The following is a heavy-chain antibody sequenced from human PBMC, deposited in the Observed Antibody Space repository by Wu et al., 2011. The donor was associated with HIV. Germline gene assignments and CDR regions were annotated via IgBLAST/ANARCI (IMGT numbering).Heavy chain of an antibody. CDR1: GGTFSSYA. Sequence: QVQLVQSGAEVKKPGSSVKVSCKASGGTFSSYAISWVRQAPGQGLEWMGGIIPIFGTANYAQKFQGRVTITTDESTSTAYMELSSLRSEDTAVYYCARDGGGSYSSRLRYFDLWGLAPWSLSPQ. CDR2: IIPIFGTA. CDR3: ARDGGGSYSSRLRYFDL. J-gene: IGHJ2*01. D-gene: IGHD1-26*01. V-gene: IGHV1-69*05.